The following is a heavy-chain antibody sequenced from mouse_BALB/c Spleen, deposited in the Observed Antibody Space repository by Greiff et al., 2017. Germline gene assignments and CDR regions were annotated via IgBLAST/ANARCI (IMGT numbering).Heavy chain of an antibody. D-gene: IGHD1-1*01. CDR3: ASGSSYGYFDY. Sequence: VQLQQSGPELVKPGASVRISCKASGYTFTSYYIHWVKQRPGQGLEWIGWIYPGNVNTKYNEKFKGKATLTADKSSSTAYMQLSSLTSEDSAVYFCASGSSYGYFDYWGQGTTLTVSS. CDR1: GYTFTSYY. CDR2: IYPGNVNT. V-gene: IGHV1S56*01. J-gene: IGHJ2*01.